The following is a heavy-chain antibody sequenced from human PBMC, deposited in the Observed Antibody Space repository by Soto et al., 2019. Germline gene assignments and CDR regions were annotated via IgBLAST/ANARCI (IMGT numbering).Heavy chain of an antibody. CDR3: ARPRGTMVRGVIIPGWFDP. CDR1: GFTFSSYG. D-gene: IGHD3-10*01. V-gene: IGHV3-33*01. J-gene: IGHJ5*02. Sequence: QVQLVESGGGVVQPGRSLRLSCAASGFTFSSYGMHWVRQAPGKGLEWVAVIWYDGSNKYYADSVKGRFTISRDNSKNXLXXQMNSLRAEDTAVYYCARPRGTMVRGVIIPGWFDPWGQGTLVTVSS. CDR2: IWYDGSNK.